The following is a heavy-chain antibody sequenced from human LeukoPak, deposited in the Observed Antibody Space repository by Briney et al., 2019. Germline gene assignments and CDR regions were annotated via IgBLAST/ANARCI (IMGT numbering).Heavy chain of an antibody. CDR1: GYTFTSYG. CDR2: ISAYNGNT. D-gene: IGHD6-13*01. V-gene: IGHV1-18*01. CDR3: ARVLPGYSSSWYSA. J-gene: IGHJ5*02. Sequence: GASVKVSCKASGYTFTSYGISWVRQAPGQGLESMGWISAYNGNTNYAQKLQGRVTMTTDTSTSTAYMELRSLRSDDTAVYYCARVLPGYSSSWYSAWGQGTLVTVSS.